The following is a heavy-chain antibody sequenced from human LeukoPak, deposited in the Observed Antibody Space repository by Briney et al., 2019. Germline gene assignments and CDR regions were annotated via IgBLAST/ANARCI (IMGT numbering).Heavy chain of an antibody. CDR2: ISAYNGNT. CDR3: ARDLGGYSYAYNYGMDV. CDR1: GYTFTSYG. V-gene: IGHV1-18*01. D-gene: IGHD5-18*01. J-gene: IGHJ6*02. Sequence: ASVKVSCKASGYTFTSYGISWVRQAPGQGLEWMGWISAYNGNTNYAQKLQGRVTMTTDTSTSTAYMELRSLRSDDTAVYYCARDLGGYSYAYNYGMDVWGQGTTVTVSS.